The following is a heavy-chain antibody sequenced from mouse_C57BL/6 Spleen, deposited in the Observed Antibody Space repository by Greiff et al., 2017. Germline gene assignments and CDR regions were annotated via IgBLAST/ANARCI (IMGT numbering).Heavy chain of an antibody. CDR3: ARSYYRGSSPDWYFDV. CDR2: IYPGSGNT. CDR1: GYTFTDYY. D-gene: IGHD1-1*01. V-gene: IGHV1-76*01. J-gene: IGHJ1*03. Sequence: QVQLQQSGAELVRPGASVKLSCKASGYTFTDYYINWVKQRPGQGLEWIARIYPGSGNTYYNEKFKGKATLTAEKSSSTAYMQLSSLTSEDSAVYFCARSYYRGSSPDWYFDVWGTGTTVTVSS.